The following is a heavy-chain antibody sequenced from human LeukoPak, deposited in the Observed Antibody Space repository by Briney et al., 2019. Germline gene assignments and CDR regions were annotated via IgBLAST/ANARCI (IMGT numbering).Heavy chain of an antibody. Sequence: SETLSLICTVSGGSISSSSYYWGWIRQPPGKGLEWTGNIYYSGSTYYSSSLKSRVTISVDTSKNQFSLKLSSVTAADTAVYYCARDWRYSSGWYYFDYWGQGTLVTVSS. V-gene: IGHV4-39*07. CDR2: IYYSGST. J-gene: IGHJ4*02. D-gene: IGHD6-19*01. CDR1: GGSISSSSYY. CDR3: ARDWRYSSGWYYFDY.